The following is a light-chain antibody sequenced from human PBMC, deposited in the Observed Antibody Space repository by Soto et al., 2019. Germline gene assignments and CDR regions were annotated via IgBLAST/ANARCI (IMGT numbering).Light chain of an antibody. V-gene: IGLV2-23*01. Sequence: QSVLTQPASVSGSAGQSVTISCTGTSSDYGRNKFVSGYQHHPGKVPKVIIYETSKRLSGVSDRFSGSKSGNTASLTISWLHAEDEADYYCFLFTSTNTHVFGSGTKVTAL. CDR3: FLFTSTNTHV. CDR1: SSDYGRNKF. J-gene: IGLJ1*01. CDR2: ETS.